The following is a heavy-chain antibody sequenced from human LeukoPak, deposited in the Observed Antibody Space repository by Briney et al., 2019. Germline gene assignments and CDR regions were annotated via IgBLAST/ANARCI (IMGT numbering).Heavy chain of an antibody. CDR3: TTDKVYYGSGEPSDY. V-gene: IGHV3-15*01. CDR2: IKSKTDGGTT. Sequence: GGSLRLSCAASGFAFSNAWMSWVRQAPGKGLEWVGRIKSKTDGGTTDYAAPVKGRFTISRDDSKNTLYLQMNSLKTEDTAVYYCTTDKVYYGSGEPSDYWGQGTLVTVSS. CDR1: GFAFSNAW. D-gene: IGHD3-10*01. J-gene: IGHJ4*02.